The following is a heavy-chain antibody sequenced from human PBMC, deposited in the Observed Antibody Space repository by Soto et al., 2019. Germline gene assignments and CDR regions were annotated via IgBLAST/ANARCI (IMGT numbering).Heavy chain of an antibody. Sequence: SETLSLTCIVSNFSISSGYYWGWIRQSPGKGLEWIATIYHTGHTYYNPSLKSRVTISVDTSENHFSLKLSSVTAADTAFYYWARVIGEFKLPGSIDFDFWGQGTLVTVSS. CDR2: IYHTGHT. V-gene: IGHV4-38-2*02. CDR3: ARVIGEFKLPGSIDFDF. D-gene: IGHD3-10*01. J-gene: IGHJ4*02. CDR1: NFSISSGYY.